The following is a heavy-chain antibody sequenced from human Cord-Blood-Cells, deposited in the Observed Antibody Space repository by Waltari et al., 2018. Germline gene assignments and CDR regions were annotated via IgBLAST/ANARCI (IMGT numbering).Heavy chain of an antibody. D-gene: IGHD2-2*01. J-gene: IGHJ3*02. CDR1: GGSISSGDYY. V-gene: IGHV4-30-4*08. Sequence: QVQLQESGPGLVKPSQTLSLTCSVSGGSISSGDYYWSWIRQPPGKGLAWIGYIYYSGSTYYNPSLTSRVTISVDTSKNQFSLKLSSVTAADTAVYYCARVGSLGYCSSTSCPPRGAFDIWGQGTMVTVSS. CDR3: ARVGSLGYCSSTSCPPRGAFDI. CDR2: IYYSGST.